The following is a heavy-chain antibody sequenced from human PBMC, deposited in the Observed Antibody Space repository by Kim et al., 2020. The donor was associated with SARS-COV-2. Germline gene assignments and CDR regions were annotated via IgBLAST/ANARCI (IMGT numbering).Heavy chain of an antibody. D-gene: IGHD3-10*01. CDR2: ISSNGGST. J-gene: IGHJ4*02. Sequence: GGSLRLSCSASGFTFSSYAMHWVRQAPGKGLEYVSAISSNGGSTYYADSVKGRFTISRDNSKNTLYLQMSSLRAEDTAVYYCVKGRGFTMVRGVIRILPLDYWGQGTLVTVSS. V-gene: IGHV3-64D*06. CDR1: GFTFSSYA. CDR3: VKGRGFTMVRGVIRILPLDY.